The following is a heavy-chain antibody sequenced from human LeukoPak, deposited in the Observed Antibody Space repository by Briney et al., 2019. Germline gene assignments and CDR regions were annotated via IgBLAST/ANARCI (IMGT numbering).Heavy chain of an antibody. J-gene: IGHJ6*02. D-gene: IGHD6-13*01. V-gene: IGHV4-30-2*01. CDR1: GGSISSGGYS. CDR3: ASLAAAGYYYYGMDV. Sequence: PSETLSLTCAVSGGSISSGGYSWSWIRQPPGKGLEWIVYIYHSGSTNYNPTLKSRVTISVDTSKNQFSLKLSSVTAADTAVYYCASLAAAGYYYYGMDVWGQGTTVTVSS. CDR2: IYHSGST.